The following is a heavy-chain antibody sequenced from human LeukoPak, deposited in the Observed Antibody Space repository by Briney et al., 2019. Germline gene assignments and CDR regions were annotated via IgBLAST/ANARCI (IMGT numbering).Heavy chain of an antibody. Sequence: SETLSLTCTVSGGSISSYYWSWIQQPPGKGLEWIGYIYYSGSTNYNPSLKSRVTISVDTSKNQFSLKLSSVTAADTAVYYCAREILLWFGEESWFDPWGQGTLVTVSS. CDR3: AREILLWFGEESWFDP. J-gene: IGHJ5*02. CDR2: IYYSGST. D-gene: IGHD3-10*01. V-gene: IGHV4-59*01. CDR1: GGSISSYY.